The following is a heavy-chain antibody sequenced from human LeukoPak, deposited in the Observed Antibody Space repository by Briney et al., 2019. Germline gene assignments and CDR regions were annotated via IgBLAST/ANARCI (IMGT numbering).Heavy chain of an antibody. Sequence: GSLRLSCAASGFTFSRYWMHWDRQAPGKGLVWVSCIKSDGSSTSTADSAKGRFTISRDNAKNTVYLQMNSLRAEDTAVYYCVRDNRSYNFDYWGQGTLVTVSS. V-gene: IGHV3-74*01. CDR3: VRDNRSYNFDY. CDR2: IKSDGSST. CDR1: GFTFSRYW. D-gene: IGHD1-26*01. J-gene: IGHJ4*02.